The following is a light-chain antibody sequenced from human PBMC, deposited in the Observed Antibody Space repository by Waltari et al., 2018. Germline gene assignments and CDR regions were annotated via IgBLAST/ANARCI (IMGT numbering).Light chain of an antibody. Sequence: EIVLTQSPGTLSLSPGERATLACRASQGVGSALAWYQQKPGQAPRLLIYDASLRATGIPDRFSGSGSGTDFSLTISTLEPEDFAVYYCQHYVRLPATFGQGTKVEI. CDR3: QHYVRLPAT. CDR2: DAS. CDR1: QGVGSA. J-gene: IGKJ1*01. V-gene: IGKV3-20*01.